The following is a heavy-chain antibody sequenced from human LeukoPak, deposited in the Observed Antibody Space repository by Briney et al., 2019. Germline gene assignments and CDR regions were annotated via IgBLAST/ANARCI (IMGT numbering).Heavy chain of an antibody. Sequence: SETLSLTCIVSGGSISSDYWNWIRQPPEKGLEWIGYIYYSGSTNYNPSLKSRVTISVDTSKIQFSLKLSSVTAADTAVYYCARAVSASTVYYFDYWGQGTLVTVSS. J-gene: IGHJ4*02. V-gene: IGHV4-59*01. D-gene: IGHD4-17*01. CDR1: GGSISSDY. CDR2: IYYSGST. CDR3: ARAVSASTVYYFDY.